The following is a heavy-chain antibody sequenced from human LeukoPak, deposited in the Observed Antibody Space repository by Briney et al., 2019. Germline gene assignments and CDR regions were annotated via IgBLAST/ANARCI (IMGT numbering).Heavy chain of an antibody. V-gene: IGHV4-34*01. J-gene: IGHJ5*02. D-gene: IGHD3-10*01. Sequence: SETLSLTCAVYGGSFSGYYWSWIRQPPGKGLEWIGEINHSGSTNYNPSLKSRVTISVDTSKNQFSLKLSPVTAADTAVYYCARKPLRRYYGSAWFDPWGQGTLVTVSS. CDR3: ARKPLRRYYGSAWFDP. CDR2: INHSGST. CDR1: GGSFSGYY.